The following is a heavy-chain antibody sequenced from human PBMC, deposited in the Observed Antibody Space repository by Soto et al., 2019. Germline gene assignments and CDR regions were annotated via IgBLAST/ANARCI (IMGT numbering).Heavy chain of an antibody. D-gene: IGHD2-8*01. CDR2: VYWTGST. J-gene: IGHJ4*02. CDR3: ARSHYTYGLIIDY. Sequence: SETLSLTCSVSGDSITTNGYYWGWIRQPPGKGLQWIGNVYWTGSTFSHPSLTSRVFISVDTSKNEFSLRLTSVTAADTAVYYCARSHYTYGLIIDYWGLGTLVTVSS. CDR1: GDSITTNGYY. V-gene: IGHV4-39*01.